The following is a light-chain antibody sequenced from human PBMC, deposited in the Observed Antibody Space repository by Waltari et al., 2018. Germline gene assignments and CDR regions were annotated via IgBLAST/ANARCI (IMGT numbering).Light chain of an antibody. CDR3: QQYYTTPPYT. J-gene: IGKJ2*01. CDR1: RNILYSSNNTNH. CDR2: WAS. Sequence: DIVMTQSPDSLTASLGERATINCKSSRNILYSSNNTNHLAWYQQKPGQPPKLLIYWASTRESGVPDRFSGSGSGTDFTLTISSLQPEDVAVYYCQQYYTTPPYTFGQGTKLEIK. V-gene: IGKV4-1*01.